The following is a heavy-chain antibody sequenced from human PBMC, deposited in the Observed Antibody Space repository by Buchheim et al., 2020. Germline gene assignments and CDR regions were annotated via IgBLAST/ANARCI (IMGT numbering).Heavy chain of an antibody. D-gene: IGHD4-17*01. CDR2: ISIISDHI. CDR3: ARDRLASVTTYALDV. Sequence: EVQLVESGGGLVKPGGSLRLSCTASGFSFTSYSMNWVRQAPGKALEWVSSISIISDHIYYAESVKGRFTVSRDNAKDSLYFQMNSLRAEDTAVYYCARDRLASVTTYALDVWGQGTT. CDR1: GFSFTSYS. V-gene: IGHV3-21*01. J-gene: IGHJ6*02.